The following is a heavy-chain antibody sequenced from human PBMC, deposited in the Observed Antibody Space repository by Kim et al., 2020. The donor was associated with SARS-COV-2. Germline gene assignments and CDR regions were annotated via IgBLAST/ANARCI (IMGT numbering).Heavy chain of an antibody. CDR2: ISAYNGNT. CDR3: ASQAYYDSSGVGSD. V-gene: IGHV1-18*01. CDR1: GYTFTSYG. D-gene: IGHD3-22*01. Sequence: ASVKVSCKASGYTFTSYGISWVRQAPGQGLEWMGWISAYNGNTNYAQKLQGRVTMTTDTSTSTAYMELRSLRSDDTAVYYCASQAYYDSSGVGSDWGQGTLVTVSS. J-gene: IGHJ4*02.